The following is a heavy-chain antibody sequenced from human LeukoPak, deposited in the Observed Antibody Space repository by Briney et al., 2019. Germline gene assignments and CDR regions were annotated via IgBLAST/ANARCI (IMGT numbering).Heavy chain of an antibody. Sequence: PSETLSLTCAVYGGSFSGYYWTWIRQPPGKGPEWIGETNYSGRTNYNPSLKSRVTISVDTSRNQFSLKVSSVTAADTAVYYCARGPSERYYESSGYYYFDYWGQGTLVTVSS. CDR2: TNYSGRT. CDR3: ARGPSERYYESSGYYYFDY. J-gene: IGHJ4*02. D-gene: IGHD3-22*01. V-gene: IGHV4-34*01. CDR1: GGSFSGYY.